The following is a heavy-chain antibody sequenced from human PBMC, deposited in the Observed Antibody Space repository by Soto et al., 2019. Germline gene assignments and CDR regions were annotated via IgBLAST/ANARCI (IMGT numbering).Heavy chain of an antibody. D-gene: IGHD6-6*01. CDR2: INHSGST. CDR3: ARRSGRNSSSSDIRPTTNFDY. J-gene: IGHJ4*02. CDR1: GGSFSGYY. V-gene: IGHV4-34*01. Sequence: QVQLQQWGAGLLKPSETLSLTCAVYGGSFSGYYWSWIRQPPGKGLEWIGEINHSGSTNYNPSLKSRGTISVDTSKNQFSLKLSSVTAADTAVYYCARRSGRNSSSSDIRPTTNFDYWGQGTLVTVSS.